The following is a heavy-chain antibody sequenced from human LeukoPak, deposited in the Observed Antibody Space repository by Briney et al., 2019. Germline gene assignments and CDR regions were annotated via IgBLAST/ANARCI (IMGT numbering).Heavy chain of an antibody. CDR2: IWYDGSKK. J-gene: IGHJ4*01. D-gene: IGHD4-23*01. CDR3: ARGYGGNSAVFDY. Sequence: QSGGSLRLSCVPSGFTFSNYGMHWVRQAPGRGMEWVTVIWYDGSKKYYADSVKGRFTISRDNSKNTLYLQMNSLRAEDTAIYYCARGYGGNSAVFDYWGHGTPVTVSS. CDR1: GFTFSNYG. V-gene: IGHV3-33*01.